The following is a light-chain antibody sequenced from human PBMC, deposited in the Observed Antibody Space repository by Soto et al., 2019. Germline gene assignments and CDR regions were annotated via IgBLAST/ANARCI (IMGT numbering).Light chain of an antibody. CDR1: SSDIGAYNY. Sequence: QSALTQPPSASGSPGQSVTISCIGTSSDIGAYNYVSWYQQHPGKAPKLMIHEVNKRPSGVPDRFSGSKSGNTASLTVSGLQAEDEADYFCSFFAGSNDLWVFGGGTKVTVL. CDR2: EVN. CDR3: SFFAGSNDLWV. V-gene: IGLV2-8*01. J-gene: IGLJ3*02.